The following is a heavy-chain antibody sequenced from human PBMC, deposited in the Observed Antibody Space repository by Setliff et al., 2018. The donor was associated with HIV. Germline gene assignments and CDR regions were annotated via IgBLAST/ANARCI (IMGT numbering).Heavy chain of an antibody. D-gene: IGHD3-10*01. Sequence: SETLSLTCTVSGGSISSGGYYWSWIRQPPGKGLEWIGYIYYSGSTNYNPSLKSRVTISIDTSTNQFSLKLSSVTAADTAVYYCTGDYNSGSNRFDYWGQGTPVTVSA. V-gene: IGHV4-61*08. CDR3: TGDYNSGSNRFDY. J-gene: IGHJ4*02. CDR1: GGSISSGGYY. CDR2: IYYSGST.